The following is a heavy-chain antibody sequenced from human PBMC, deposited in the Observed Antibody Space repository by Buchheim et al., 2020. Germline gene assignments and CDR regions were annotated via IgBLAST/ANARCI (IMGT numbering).Heavy chain of an antibody. V-gene: IGHV3-74*03. Sequence: EVQLVESGGGLVQPGESLRLSCAASGFAFSTYSMNWVRQAPGRGLVWVSRINSDGSGTTYADSVKGRFTISRDNPKNSLYLQMNSLRAEDTAVYYCARDLRSLGIAAATTGFDYWGQGTL. CDR1: GFAFSTYS. J-gene: IGHJ4*02. CDR2: INSDGSGT. CDR3: ARDLRSLGIAAATTGFDY. D-gene: IGHD6-13*01.